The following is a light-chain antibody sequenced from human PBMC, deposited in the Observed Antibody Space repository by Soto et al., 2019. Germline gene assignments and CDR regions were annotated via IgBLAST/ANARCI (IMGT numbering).Light chain of an antibody. J-gene: IGKJ4*01. Sequence: EIVLTQSPGTLSLSPGERATLSCRASQSVSSNYLAWYQHKPGQAPRLLIYGASSGATGIPARFSGSGSGTDFTLTISRLEPEDFAVYFCQQYGSSPLTFGGGTKVEIK. CDR3: QQYGSSPLT. V-gene: IGKV3-20*01. CDR2: GAS. CDR1: QSVSSNY.